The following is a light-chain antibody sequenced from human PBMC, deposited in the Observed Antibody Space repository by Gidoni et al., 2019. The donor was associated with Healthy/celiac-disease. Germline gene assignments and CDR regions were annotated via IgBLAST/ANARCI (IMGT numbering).Light chain of an antibody. CDR2: GAS. Sequence: ELVMTQSPATLSVSPGERATLSCRASPSVSSDLAWYQQKPGQAPKLLIHGASTRATGIPARFSGSGSGTEFTLTISSLQSEDFAVYYCQQYNTWPPWTFGQGTKVEIK. J-gene: IGKJ1*01. CDR3: QQYNTWPPWT. V-gene: IGKV3-15*01. CDR1: PSVSSD.